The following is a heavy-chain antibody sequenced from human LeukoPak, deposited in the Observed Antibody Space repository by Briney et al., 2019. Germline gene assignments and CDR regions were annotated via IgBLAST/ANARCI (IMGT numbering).Heavy chain of an antibody. CDR3: ARDLYAGDSYGSSNYYGMDV. J-gene: IGHJ6*02. V-gene: IGHV4-59*01. Sequence: PSDTLSLTCTVSGGSISSHYYWIWIRQPPGKGLEWIGCIYCSGSTNYNPSLKSRVAISVDTSKNQFSLKLSSVTAADTAVYYCARDLYAGDSYGSSNYYGMDVWGQGTTVTVSS. D-gene: IGHD5-18*01. CDR1: GGSISSHYY. CDR2: IYCSGST.